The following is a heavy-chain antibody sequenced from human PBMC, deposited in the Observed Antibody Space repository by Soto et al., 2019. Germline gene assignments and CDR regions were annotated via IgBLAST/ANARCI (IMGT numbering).Heavy chain of an antibody. CDR2: IYYSGST. Sequence: SEALSLTCTVSGGSISSGDYYWSWIRQPPGKGLEWIGYIYYSGSTYYNPSLKSRVTISVDTSKNQFSLKLSSVTAADTAVYYCSRGGWNYGMDVWGQGTTVTVSS. CDR3: SRGGWNYGMDV. J-gene: IGHJ6*02. CDR1: GGSISSGDYY. V-gene: IGHV4-30-4*01. D-gene: IGHD6-19*01.